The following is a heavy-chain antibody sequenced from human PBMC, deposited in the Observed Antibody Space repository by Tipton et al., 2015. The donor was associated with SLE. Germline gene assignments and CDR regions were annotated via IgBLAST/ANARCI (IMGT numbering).Heavy chain of an antibody. CDR1: GGSIRSSSYY. D-gene: IGHD2-15*01. CDR2: IYYSGST. J-gene: IGHJ3*02. Sequence: TLSLTCTVSGGSIRSSSYYWGWIRQPPGKGLEWIGSIYYSGSTYYNPSLKSRVTISVDTSKNQFSLKLSSVTAADTAVYYCARGVVAAKGDAFDIWGQGTMVTVSS. V-gene: IGHV4-39*07. CDR3: ARGVVAAKGDAFDI.